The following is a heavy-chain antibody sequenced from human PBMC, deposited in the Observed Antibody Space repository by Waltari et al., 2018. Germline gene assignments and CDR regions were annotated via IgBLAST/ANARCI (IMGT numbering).Heavy chain of an antibody. CDR2: IYHSGST. Sequence: QVQLQESGPGLVKPSETLSLTCAVSGYSISSGYYWGWIRQPPGKGLEWIGSIYHSGSTYYNPSLKSRVTISVDTSKNQFSLKLSSVTAADTAVYYCARVLMVYAIYVGTNLAFDYWGQGTLVTVSS. CDR1: GYSISSGYY. CDR3: ARVLMVYAIYVGTNLAFDY. D-gene: IGHD2-8*01. J-gene: IGHJ4*02. V-gene: IGHV4-38-2*01.